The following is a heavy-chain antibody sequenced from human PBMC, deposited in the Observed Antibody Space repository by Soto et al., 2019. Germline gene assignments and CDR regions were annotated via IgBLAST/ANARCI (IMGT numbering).Heavy chain of an antibody. D-gene: IGHD2-15*01. J-gene: IGHJ4*02. V-gene: IGHV4-59*11. Sequence: SETLSLTCTVSGDSISTHHWTWIRQPPGKGLEWIGNIYNTGSTNYDPSLKSRVTISVDTSKNRFSLKLSSVTAADTAMYYCATWGGDCIGGSCYSGHFDYWGQGTLVTVSS. CDR1: GDSISTHH. CDR2: IYNTGST. CDR3: ATWGGDCIGGSCYSGHFDY.